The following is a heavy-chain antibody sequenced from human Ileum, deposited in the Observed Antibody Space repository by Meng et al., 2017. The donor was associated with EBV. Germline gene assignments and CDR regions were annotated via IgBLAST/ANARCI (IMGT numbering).Heavy chain of an antibody. CDR2: ISGTGAST. D-gene: IGHD5-24*01. J-gene: IGHJ4*02. CDR3: ARDGYNYIPFDY. Sequence: EVQLLESXGGLVQPGXSLRLSCAASGFTLSTYAMAWVRQAPGKGLEWVSFISGTGASTYYADSVKGRFTASRDNSMNMLYLQMNSLRADDTAVYYCARDGYNYIPFDYWGQGTLVTVSS. V-gene: IGHV3-23*01. CDR1: GFTLSTYA.